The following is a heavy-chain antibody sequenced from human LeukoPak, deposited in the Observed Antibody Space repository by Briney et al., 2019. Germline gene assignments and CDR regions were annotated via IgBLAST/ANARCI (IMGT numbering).Heavy chain of an antibody. D-gene: IGHD4-17*01. CDR3: ARVGYGDYGESIDY. Sequence: SQTLSLTYTVSGGSISSGSYYWSWIRQPAGKGLEWIGRIYTSGSTNYNPSLKSRVAISVDTSKNQFSLKLSSVTAADTAVYYCARVGYGDYGESIDYWGQGTLVTVSS. V-gene: IGHV4-61*02. J-gene: IGHJ4*02. CDR1: GGSISSGSYY. CDR2: IYTSGST.